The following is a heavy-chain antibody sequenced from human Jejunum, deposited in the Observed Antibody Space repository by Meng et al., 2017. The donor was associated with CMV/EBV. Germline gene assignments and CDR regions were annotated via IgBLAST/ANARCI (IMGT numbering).Heavy chain of an antibody. V-gene: IGHV3-64*01. D-gene: IGHD5-12*01. CDR3: ARGRGYGSDY. CDR1: GLTFSSYF. J-gene: IGHJ4*02. Sequence: EVPLVECGGGLFQPRASQRLSCGGSGLTFSSYFMHQVREAPGEGLEYVSCNSSNGGSTYYANSVKDRFIISKDNSKPIVYLQMGSLRAEEIVVYNCARGRGYGSDYWGQGTLVTVSS. CDR2: NSSNGGST.